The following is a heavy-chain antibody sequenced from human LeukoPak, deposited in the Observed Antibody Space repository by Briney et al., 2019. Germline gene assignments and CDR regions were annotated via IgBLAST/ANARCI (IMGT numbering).Heavy chain of an antibody. D-gene: IGHD6-13*01. CDR2: MSPTTGFT. CDR1: GFIFSDYY. Sequence: GGSLRLSCGASGFIFSDYYMSWIRQAPGKGLEWVSYMSPTTGFTNYADSLKGRFTISRDNAKNSLYLQMNSLRAEDTAVYYCARVVYQDYYYGMDVWGQGTTVTVSS. CDR3: ARVVYQDYYYGMDV. J-gene: IGHJ6*02. V-gene: IGHV3-11*06.